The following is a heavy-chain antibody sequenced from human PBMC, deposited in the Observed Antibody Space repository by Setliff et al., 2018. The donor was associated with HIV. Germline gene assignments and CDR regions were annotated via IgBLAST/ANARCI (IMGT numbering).Heavy chain of an antibody. CDR3: ARGSDYIWGNYRFPFDY. CDR2: INHSGST. D-gene: IGHD3-16*02. V-gene: IGHV4-34*01. CDR1: GGSFRGYY. Sequence: SETLSLTCAVYGGSFRGYYRSWIRQPPGKGLEWIGEINHSGSTNYNPSLKSRVTISVDTSKSQFSLKLSSVTAADTALYYCARGSDYIWGNYRFPFDYWGQGTLVTVSS. J-gene: IGHJ4*02.